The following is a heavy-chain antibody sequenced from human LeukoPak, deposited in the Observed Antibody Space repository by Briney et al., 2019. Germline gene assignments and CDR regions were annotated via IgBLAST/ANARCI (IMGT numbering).Heavy chain of an antibody. V-gene: IGHV3-48*01. CDR3: ARVSAIVGATWGFDP. D-gene: IGHD1-26*01. Sequence: GGSLRLSCAASGFTFSSYSMNWVRQAPGKGLERVSYICSSGSAIYYADSVKGRFTISRDNAKNSLYLQMNSLRAEDTAVYYCARVSAIVGATWGFDPWGQGILVTVSS. CDR2: ICSSGSAI. J-gene: IGHJ5*02. CDR1: GFTFSSYS.